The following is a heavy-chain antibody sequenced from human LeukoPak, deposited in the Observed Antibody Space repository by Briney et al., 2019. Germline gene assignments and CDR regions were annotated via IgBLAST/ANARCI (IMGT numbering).Heavy chain of an antibody. D-gene: IGHD6-19*01. Sequence: GGSLRLSCTASGFTFSSYWMHWVRQAPGKGLEWVAFIRYDGSNKYYADSVEGRFTISRDNSKNTLYLQMNSLRAEDTAVYYCAKDQLTVAVAGTDDAFDIWGQGTMVAVSS. CDR2: IRYDGSNK. CDR1: GFTFSSYW. J-gene: IGHJ3*02. CDR3: AKDQLTVAVAGTDDAFDI. V-gene: IGHV3-30*02.